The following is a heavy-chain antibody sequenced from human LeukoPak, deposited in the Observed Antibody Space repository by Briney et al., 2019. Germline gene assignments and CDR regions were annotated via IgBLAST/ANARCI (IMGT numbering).Heavy chain of an antibody. V-gene: IGHV1-2*02. D-gene: IGHD3-3*01. CDR1: GYTFTGYY. J-gene: IGHJ4*02. CDR3: ARGSQPYYDFWSGSSTDY. Sequence: ASVKVSFKASGYTFTGYYMHWVRQAPGQGLEWMGWINPNSGGTNYAQKFQGRVTMTRDTSISTAYMELSRLRSDDTAVYYCARGSQPYYDFWSGSSTDYWGQGTLVTVSS. CDR2: INPNSGGT.